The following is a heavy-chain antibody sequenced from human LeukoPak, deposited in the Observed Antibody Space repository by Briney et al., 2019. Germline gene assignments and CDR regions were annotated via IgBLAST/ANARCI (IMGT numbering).Heavy chain of an antibody. CDR1: GFTVSNNY. J-gene: IGHJ4*02. CDR3: ARGQRAAAGFDS. V-gene: IGHV3-53*01. CDR2: IYSGGST. D-gene: IGHD6-13*01. Sequence: GGSLRLSCAASGFTVSNNYMNWVRQAPGKGLEWVSVIYSGGSTYYADSVQGRFTISRDNSKNTLYLQMNTLRAEDTAVYYCARGQRAAAGFDSWGQGTLVTVSS.